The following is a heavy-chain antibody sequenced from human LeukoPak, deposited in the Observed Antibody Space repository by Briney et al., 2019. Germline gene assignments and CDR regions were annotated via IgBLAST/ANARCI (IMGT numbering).Heavy chain of an antibody. CDR2: IYSGGST. CDR3: ARDYYYLSWFDP. J-gene: IGHJ5*02. V-gene: IGHV3-66*01. Sequence: GGSLRLSCAASGFTVSSNYMSWVRQAPGKGLEWVSVIYSGGSTYYAGSVKGRFTISRDNSKNTLYLQMNSLRAEDTAVYYCARDYYYLSWFDPWGQGTLVTVSS. CDR1: GFTVSSNY. D-gene: IGHD3-22*01.